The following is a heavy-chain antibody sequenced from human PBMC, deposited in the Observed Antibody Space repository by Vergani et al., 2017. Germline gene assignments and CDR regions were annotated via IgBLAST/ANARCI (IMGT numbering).Heavy chain of an antibody. Sequence: QVQLVQSGAEVKKPGSSVKVSCKASGGTFSSYAISWVRQAPGQGLEWMGRIIPILGIANYAQKFQERVTITRDMSTGTAYMELSSLRSEDTAVYYCAALYYYGSGSLRVFDYWGQGTLVTVSS. J-gene: IGHJ4*02. CDR1: GGTFSSYA. V-gene: IGHV1-69*04. CDR2: IIPILGIA. CDR3: AALYYYGSGSLRVFDY. D-gene: IGHD3-10*01.